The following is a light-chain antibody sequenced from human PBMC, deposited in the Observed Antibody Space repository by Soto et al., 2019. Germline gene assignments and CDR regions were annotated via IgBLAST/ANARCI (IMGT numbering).Light chain of an antibody. Sequence: EIVLTQSPGTLSLSPGERATLSCRASQSVSSSYLAWYQQKPGQAPRLLIYGASSRATGIPDRFSGSGSGTDFTLTISRLEPEDFALYYCQQYGSSPWTFGQGTTVDIK. V-gene: IGKV3-20*01. J-gene: IGKJ1*01. CDR3: QQYGSSPWT. CDR2: GAS. CDR1: QSVSSSY.